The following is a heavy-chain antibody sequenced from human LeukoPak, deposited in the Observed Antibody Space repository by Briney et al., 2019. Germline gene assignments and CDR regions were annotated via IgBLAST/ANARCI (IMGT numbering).Heavy chain of an antibody. V-gene: IGHV4-30-2*01. J-gene: IGHJ5*02. CDR3: ARDYCSSTSCPFDP. D-gene: IGHD2-2*01. CDR1: GGSISSGGYY. Sequence: SQTLSLTCTVSGGSISSGGYYWSWIRQPPGKGLEWIGYIYHSGSTYYNPSLKSRVTISVDRSKNQFSLKLSSVTAADTAVYYCARDYCSSTSCPFDPWGQGTLVTVSS. CDR2: IYHSGST.